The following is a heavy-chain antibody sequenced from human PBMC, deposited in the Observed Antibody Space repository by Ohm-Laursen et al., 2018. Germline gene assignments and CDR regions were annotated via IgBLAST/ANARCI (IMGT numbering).Heavy chain of an antibody. CDR3: ARDLICSGGSCYSAYL. V-gene: IGHV3-21*01. D-gene: IGHD2-15*01. J-gene: IGHJ5*02. CDR1: GFTFSSYS. CDR2: ISSSSSYI. Sequence: SLRLSCSAPGFTFSSYSMNWVRQAPGKGLEWVSSISSSSSYIYYADSVKGRFTISRDNAKNSLYLQMNSLRAEDTAVYYCARDLICSGGSCYSAYLWGQGTLVTVSS.